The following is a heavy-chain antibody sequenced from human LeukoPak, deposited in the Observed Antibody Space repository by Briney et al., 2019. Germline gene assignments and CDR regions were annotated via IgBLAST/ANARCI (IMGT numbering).Heavy chain of an antibody. CDR2: IYYSGST. Sequence: SETLSLTCAVYGGSFSGYYWSWLRQPPGKGLEWIGSIYYSGSTYYNPSLKSRVTISVDTSKNQFSLKLSSVTAADTAVYYCASSAYCGGDCYSGWGQGTLVTVSS. CDR1: GGSFSGYY. V-gene: IGHV4-34*01. J-gene: IGHJ4*02. CDR3: ASSAYCGGDCYSG. D-gene: IGHD2-21*02.